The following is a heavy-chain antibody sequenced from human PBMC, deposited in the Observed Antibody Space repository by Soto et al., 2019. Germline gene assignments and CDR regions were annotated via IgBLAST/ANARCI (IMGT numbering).Heavy chain of an antibody. CDR1: GFTFSNYW. J-gene: IGHJ4*01. Sequence: PVGSLRLSCAASGFTFSNYWMHWVRQVPGRGLVWVSRISHDGSGTSYADSVKGRFTISRDNAKNTVYLQMNSLRAEDTAVYYFGRVWDDWGHGTLVIVAA. CDR2: ISHDGSGT. D-gene: IGHD2-8*01. V-gene: IGHV3-74*01. CDR3: GRVWDD.